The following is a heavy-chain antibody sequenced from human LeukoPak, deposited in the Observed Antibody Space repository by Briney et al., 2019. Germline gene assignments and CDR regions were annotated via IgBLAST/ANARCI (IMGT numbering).Heavy chain of an antibody. CDR3: ARGGALAGSPADY. CDR1: GFTFNNYS. J-gene: IGHJ4*02. Sequence: GALRLSCAASGFTFNNYSMSGVRQSPGKGVEWVSSISTGGRNIYYADSVKGRSTISRDNANDSLFLQLNSLRAEDTAIYYWARGGALAGSPADYWGQGTLVTVFS. D-gene: IGHD6-19*01. CDR2: ISTGGRNI. V-gene: IGHV3-21*01.